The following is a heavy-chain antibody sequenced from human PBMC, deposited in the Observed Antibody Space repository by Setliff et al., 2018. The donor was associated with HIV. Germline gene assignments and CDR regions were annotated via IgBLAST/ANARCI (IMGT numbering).Heavy chain of an antibody. D-gene: IGHD5-12*01. V-gene: IGHV4-31*03. Sequence: SETLSLTCTVSGGSISSDGFYWSWIRQHPGEGLEWIGYISYSGSTYYNQSLKTRVTISVDTSKNQFSLKLNSVTAADTAVYYCARGITGSAYESVGYYFDYWGHGTLVTVSS. CDR2: ISYSGST. CDR3: ARGITGSAYESVGYYFDY. CDR1: GGSISSDGFY. J-gene: IGHJ4*01.